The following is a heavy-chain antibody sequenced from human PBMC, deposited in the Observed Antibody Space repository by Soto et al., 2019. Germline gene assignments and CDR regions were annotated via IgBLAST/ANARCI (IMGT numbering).Heavy chain of an antibody. CDR2: IDPSDSYT. CDR1: RYSFTSYW. D-gene: IGHD6-13*01. V-gene: IGHV5-10-1*01. CDR3: ARLATSSSLYYYYGMDV. J-gene: IGHJ6*02. Sequence: GESLKISCKGSRYSFTSYWISWVRQMPGKGLEWMGRIDPSDSYTNYSPSFQGHVTISADKSISTAYLQWSSLKASDTAMYYCARLATSSSLYYYYGMDVWGQGTTVTVSS.